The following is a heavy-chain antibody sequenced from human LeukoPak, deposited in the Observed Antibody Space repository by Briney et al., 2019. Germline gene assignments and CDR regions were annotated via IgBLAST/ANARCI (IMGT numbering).Heavy chain of an antibody. CDR1: GFTFSSYA. J-gene: IGHJ3*02. V-gene: IGHV3-30-3*01. Sequence: PGGSLRLSCAASGFTFSSYAMHWVRQAPGKGLEWVAVISYDGSNKYYADSVKGRFTISRDNSENTLYLQMNSLRAEDTAVYYCAREGSSFLYYYDSSGSDAFDIWGQGTMVTVSS. CDR2: ISYDGSNK. CDR3: AREGSSFLYYYDSSGSDAFDI. D-gene: IGHD3-22*01.